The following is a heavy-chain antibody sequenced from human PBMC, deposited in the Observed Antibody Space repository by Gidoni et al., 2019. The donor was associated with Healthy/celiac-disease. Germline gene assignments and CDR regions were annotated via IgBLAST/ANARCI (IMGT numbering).Heavy chain of an antibody. CDR2: VYNSGST. V-gene: IGHV4-61*02. CDR1: GGSISSGSYY. Sequence: QVQLQESGRGLVKASQTLSLTCTVAGGSISSGSYYWRWIRPPAGKGLGWIGRVYNSGSTQYNPSPKSSVTISVDTSKNQFSLKLSSVTAADTAVYYCARDFAGYSSGWYDYWGQGTLVTVSS. J-gene: IGHJ4*02. CDR3: ARDFAGYSSGWYDY. D-gene: IGHD6-19*01.